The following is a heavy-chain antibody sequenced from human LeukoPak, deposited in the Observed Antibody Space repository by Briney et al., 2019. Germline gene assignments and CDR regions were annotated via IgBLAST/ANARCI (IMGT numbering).Heavy chain of an antibody. J-gene: IGHJ4*02. V-gene: IGHV3-7*01. D-gene: IGHD1-26*01. CDR1: GFTFSSYW. CDR3: ARVFRGDRYSGSIGSFDY. CDR2: IKQDGSEK. Sequence: SGGSLRLSCAASGFTFSSYWMSWVRQAPGKGLEWVANIKQDGSEKYYVDSVKGRFTISRDNAKNSLYLQMNSLRAEDTAVYYCARVFRGDRYSGSIGSFDYWGQGTLVTVSS.